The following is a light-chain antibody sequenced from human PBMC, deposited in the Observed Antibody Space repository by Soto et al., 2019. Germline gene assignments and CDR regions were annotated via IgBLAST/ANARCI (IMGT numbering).Light chain of an antibody. J-gene: IGKJ4*01. CDR1: QSVNNY. Sequence: EIVLTQSPATLSLSPGESATLSCRASQSVNNYLAWYQQKPGQAPRLLIYDASSRATDIPARFSGSGSGTGFTLTISSLEPEDFATYYCHQRSNWPLTFGGGTKVDIK. CDR2: DAS. V-gene: IGKV3-11*01. CDR3: HQRSNWPLT.